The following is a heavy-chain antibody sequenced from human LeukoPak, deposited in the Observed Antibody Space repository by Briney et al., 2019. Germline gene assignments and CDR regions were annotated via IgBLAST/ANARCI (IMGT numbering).Heavy chain of an antibody. D-gene: IGHD2-21*01. V-gene: IGHV3-21*01. CDR2: ISSSSSYI. CDR3: ARDLRVVSGAFDI. J-gene: IGHJ3*02. Sequence: GGSLRLSCAASGFTFSSYSMNWVRQAPGKGLEWVSSISSSSSYIYYADSVKGRFTISRDNAKNSLYLQMNSLRAEDTAVYYCARDLRVVSGAFDIWGQGTMVTVSS. CDR1: GFTFSSYS.